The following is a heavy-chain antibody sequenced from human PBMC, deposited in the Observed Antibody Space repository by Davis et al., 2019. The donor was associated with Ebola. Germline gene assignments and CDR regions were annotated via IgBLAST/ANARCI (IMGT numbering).Heavy chain of an antibody. CDR3: ARGRRFNYYGMDV. CDR1: GGSISSGSYY. V-gene: IGHV4-61*01. CDR2: IYYSGST. Sequence: SETLSLTCTVSGGSISSGSYYWSWIRQPPGKGLEWIGYIYYSGSTNYNPSLKSRVTIPVDTSKNQFSLKLSSVTAADTAVYYCARGRRFNYYGMDVWGQGTTVTVSS. J-gene: IGHJ6*02. D-gene: IGHD5/OR15-5a*01.